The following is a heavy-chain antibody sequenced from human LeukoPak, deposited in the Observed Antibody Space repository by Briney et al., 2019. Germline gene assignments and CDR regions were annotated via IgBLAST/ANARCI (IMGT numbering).Heavy chain of an antibody. J-gene: IGHJ4*02. CDR1: GGSISSSSYY. CDR3: ARAYYDILTGYYPFDY. Sequence: SETLSLTRTVSGGSISSSSYYWGWIRQPPGKGLEWIGSIYYSGSTYYNPSLKSRVTISVDTSKSQFSLKLSSVTAADTAVYYCARAYYDILTGYYPFDYWGQGTLVTVSS. V-gene: IGHV4-39*01. CDR2: IYYSGST. D-gene: IGHD3-9*01.